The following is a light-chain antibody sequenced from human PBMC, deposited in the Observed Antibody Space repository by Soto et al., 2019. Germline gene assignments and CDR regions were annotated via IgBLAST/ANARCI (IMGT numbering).Light chain of an antibody. Sequence: ERAITQSPAALSVSPGQRATLSCRASQSVSSNLAWYQQKPGQAPRLLIYGASTRATGIPARFSGSGSGTEFTLTISSLQSEDFAVYYCQQYNNWPPITFGQGTRLEIK. CDR2: GAS. J-gene: IGKJ5*01. V-gene: IGKV3-15*01. CDR1: QSVSSN. CDR3: QQYNNWPPIT.